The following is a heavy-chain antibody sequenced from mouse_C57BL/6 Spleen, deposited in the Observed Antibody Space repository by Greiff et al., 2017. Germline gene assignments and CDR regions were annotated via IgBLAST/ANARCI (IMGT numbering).Heavy chain of an antibody. D-gene: IGHD1-1*01. CDR3: VRGYYYGSSPEFFDY. Sequence: VKDRFTISRDDSESMLYLQMNNLKTEDTAMYYCVRGYYYGSSPEFFDYWGQGTTLTVSS. V-gene: IGHV10-1*01. J-gene: IGHJ2*01.